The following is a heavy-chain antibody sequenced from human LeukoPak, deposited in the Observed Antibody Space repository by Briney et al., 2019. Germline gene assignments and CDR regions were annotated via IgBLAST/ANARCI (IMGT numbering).Heavy chain of an antibody. CDR3: ATSPDVVPAPNFDY. J-gene: IGHJ4*02. CDR1: GYTFTGYY. Sequence: ASVKVSCKASGYTFTGYYMHWVRQAPGQGLEWMGWINPNSGGTNYAQKFQGRVTMTRDTSISTAYMELSRLRSDDTAVYYCATSPDVVPAPNFDYWGQGTLVTVSS. CDR2: INPNSGGT. V-gene: IGHV1-2*02. D-gene: IGHD2-2*01.